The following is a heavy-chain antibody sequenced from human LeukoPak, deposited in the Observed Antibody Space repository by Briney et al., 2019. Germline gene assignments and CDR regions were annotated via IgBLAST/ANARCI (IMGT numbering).Heavy chain of an antibody. CDR2: ISYDGSNK. J-gene: IGHJ4*02. Sequence: PGGSLRLSCAASGFTFSSYGMHWVRQAPGKGLEWVAVISYDGSNKYYADSVKGRFTISRDNSKNPLYLQMNSLRAGDTAVYYCAKDLGGYDSSGYYGDYWGQGTLVTVSS. D-gene: IGHD3-22*01. V-gene: IGHV3-30*18. CDR3: AKDLGGYDSSGYYGDY. CDR1: GFTFSSYG.